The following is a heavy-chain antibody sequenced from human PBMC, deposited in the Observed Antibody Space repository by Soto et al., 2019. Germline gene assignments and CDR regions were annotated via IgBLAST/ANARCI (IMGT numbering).Heavy chain of an antibody. CDR3: ARRGRRVLAADGLVDY. CDR1: GFTFSSYA. D-gene: IGHD3-16*01. Sequence: QVQLVESGGGVVQPGRSLRLSCAASGFTFSSYAMHWVRQAPGKGLEWVAVISYDGSNKYYADSVKGRFTISRDNSKNTLSRQMNRLRAEDTAVYYCARRGRRVLAADGLVDYWGQGTLVTVSS. J-gene: IGHJ4*02. CDR2: ISYDGSNK. V-gene: IGHV3-30-3*01.